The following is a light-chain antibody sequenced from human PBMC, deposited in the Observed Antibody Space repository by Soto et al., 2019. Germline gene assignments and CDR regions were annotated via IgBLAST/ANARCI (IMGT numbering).Light chain of an antibody. J-gene: IGKJ1*01. CDR2: GAS. Sequence: EIVMTQSPATLSVSPGERATLSCRASQSVSSNLAWYQQKPGQAPRLLIYGASTRATGIPARFSGSGSGTEFTLTINNLQPDDFATYYCQQYADSSWTFGQGTKVE. CDR3: QQYADSSWT. V-gene: IGKV3-15*01. CDR1: QSVSSN.